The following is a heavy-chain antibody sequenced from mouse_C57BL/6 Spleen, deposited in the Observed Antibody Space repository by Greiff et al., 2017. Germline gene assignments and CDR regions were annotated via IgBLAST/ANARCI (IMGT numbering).Heavy chain of an antibody. V-gene: IGHV1-69*01. CDR3: ARGVGNWYFDV. CDR1: GYTFTSYW. CDR2: IDPSDSYT. J-gene: IGHJ1*03. Sequence: QVQLQQPGAELVMPGASVKLSCKASGYTFTSYWMHWVKQRPGQGLEWIGEIDPSDSYTNYNQKFKGKSTLTVDKSSSTAYMQLSSLTSEDSAVYYCARGVGNWYFDVWGTGTTVTVSS. D-gene: IGHD1-1*02.